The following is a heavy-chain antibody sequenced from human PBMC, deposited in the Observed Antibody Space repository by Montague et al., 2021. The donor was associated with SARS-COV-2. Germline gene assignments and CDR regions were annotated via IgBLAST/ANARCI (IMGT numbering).Heavy chain of an antibody. J-gene: IGHJ6*02. CDR1: SGSISNYY. CDR3: AWCVQFAYGLDA. Sequence: SETLSLTCTVSSGSISNYYWSWIRQPPGKGLEWIGFISHTESTNYNHSLVSRVSISIDTSKSQFSLRVRSVTAADTAVYYCAWCVQFAYGLDAWGQGTTVTISS. CDR2: ISHTEST. V-gene: IGHV4-59*08. D-gene: IGHD4/OR15-4a*01.